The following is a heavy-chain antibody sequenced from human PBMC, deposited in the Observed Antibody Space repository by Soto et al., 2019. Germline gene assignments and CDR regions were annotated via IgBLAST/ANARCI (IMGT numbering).Heavy chain of an antibody. CDR2: ISGSGDST. J-gene: IGHJ4*02. CDR3: AKDLSGSGNYRFDY. V-gene: IGHV3-23*01. CDR1: GFTFSTYA. D-gene: IGHD3-10*01. Sequence: GGSLRLSCAASGFTFSTYAMSWVRQAPGKGLEWVSGISGSGDSTYYADSVKGRFTISRDNSKNTLYLQMNSLRAEDTAVYYCAKDLSGSGNYRFDYWGQGTLVTVSS.